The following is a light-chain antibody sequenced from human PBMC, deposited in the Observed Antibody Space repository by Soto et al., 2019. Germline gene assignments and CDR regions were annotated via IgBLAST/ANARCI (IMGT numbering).Light chain of an antibody. Sequence: VLTQSPGTLSLSPGERATLSCRTSQSVSTRNLAWYQQKPGQAPRLLMYGTSNRATGIPDRFSGSGSGTDSTLTISRLELEDFAVYYCHQFGNAHPAFTFGQGTKLEIK. CDR3: HQFGNAHPAFT. CDR1: QSVSTRN. J-gene: IGKJ2*01. V-gene: IGKV3-20*01. CDR2: GTS.